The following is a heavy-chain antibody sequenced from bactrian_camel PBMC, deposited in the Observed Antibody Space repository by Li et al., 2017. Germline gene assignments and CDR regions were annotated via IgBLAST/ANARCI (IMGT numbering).Heavy chain of an antibody. CDR2: IDSDGTT. D-gene: IGHD1*01. CDR1: GYTFSSHC. CDR3: ATLFTRGQPVRWVDTN. Sequence: HVQLVESGGDSVQAGGSLRLSCVVSGYTFSSHCMGWFRQAPGKERERVAVIDSDGTTTYADSVKGRFTISKDNAKNTLYLQMNSLKSEDTALYYCATLFTRGQPVRWVDTNWGQGTQVTVS. V-gene: IGHV3S53*01. J-gene: IGHJ4*01.